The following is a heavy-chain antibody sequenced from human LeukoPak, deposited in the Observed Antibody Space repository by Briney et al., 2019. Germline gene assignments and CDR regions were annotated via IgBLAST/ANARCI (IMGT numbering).Heavy chain of an antibody. CDR1: GFTFSSYA. D-gene: IGHD3-22*01. J-gene: IGHJ3*01. Sequence: PGGSLRLSCAASGFTFSSYAMHWVRQAPGKGLEWVAVISYDGSNKYYADSVKGRFTVSRDNSKNTVYLQMRRLRADDTARYFCVKHMKVVGSTMMSAFDVWGQGTMVVVSS. V-gene: IGHV3-30*04. CDR3: VKHMKVVGSTMMSAFDV. CDR2: ISYDGSNK.